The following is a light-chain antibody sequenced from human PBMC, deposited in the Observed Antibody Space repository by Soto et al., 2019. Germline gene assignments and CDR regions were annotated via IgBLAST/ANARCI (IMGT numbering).Light chain of an antibody. Sequence: EIVLTQSPGTLSLSPGERATLSCRASQTVRSSYLAWYQQKPGQAPRLLIYGASSRATGIPGRFSGSGSGTDFTLTSSRLEPEDFAVYYCQQYDSSPPTFGGGTKVEIK. CDR1: QTVRSSY. J-gene: IGKJ4*01. CDR2: GAS. V-gene: IGKV3-20*01. CDR3: QQYDSSPPT.